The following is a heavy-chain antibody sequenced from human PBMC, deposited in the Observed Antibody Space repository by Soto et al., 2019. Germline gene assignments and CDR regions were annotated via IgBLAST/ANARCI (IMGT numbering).Heavy chain of an antibody. CDR2: IFYSGST. J-gene: IGHJ4*02. Sequence: SETLSLTCTVSGGSISSSIYYGGWIRQPPGKGLEWIGSIFYSGSTYYNPSLKGRFTISRDNSKNTLYLQMNSLRAEDTAVYYCAKGFGNYWAFDYWGQGTLVTVSS. V-gene: IGHV4-39*01. CDR1: GGSISSSIYY. CDR3: AKGFGNYWAFDY. D-gene: IGHD1-26*01.